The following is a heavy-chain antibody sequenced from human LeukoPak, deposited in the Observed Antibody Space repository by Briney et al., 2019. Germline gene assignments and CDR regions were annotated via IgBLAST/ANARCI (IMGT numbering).Heavy chain of an antibody. V-gene: IGHV1-69*13. J-gene: IGHJ4*02. D-gene: IGHD3-22*01. CDR1: GDTFSSYA. CDR3: ARGPRSYYYDSSGQLDY. Sequence: SVKVSCKASGDTFSSYAISWVRQAPGQGLEWMGGIIPIFGTANYAQKFQGRVTITADESTSTAYMELSSLRSEDTAVYYCARGPRSYYYDSSGQLDYWGQGTLVTVSS. CDR2: IIPIFGTA.